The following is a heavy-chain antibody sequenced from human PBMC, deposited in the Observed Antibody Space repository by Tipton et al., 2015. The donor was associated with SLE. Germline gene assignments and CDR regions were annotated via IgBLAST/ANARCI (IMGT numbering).Heavy chain of an antibody. V-gene: IGHV4-61*09. CDR1: GGSISSGSYY. CDR2: IYTSGST. Sequence: TLSLTCTVSGGSISSGSYYWSWIRQPAGKGLEWIGHIYTSGSTNYNPSLKSRVTISVDTSKNQFSLKLSSVTAADTAVYYCARRGYGSGSSWGQGTLVTVSS. D-gene: IGHD3-10*01. CDR3: ARRGYGSGSS. J-gene: IGHJ5*02.